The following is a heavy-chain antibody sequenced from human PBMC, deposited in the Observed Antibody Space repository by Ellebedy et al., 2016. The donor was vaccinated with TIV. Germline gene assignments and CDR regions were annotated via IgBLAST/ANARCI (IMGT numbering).Heavy chain of an antibody. J-gene: IGHJ5*02. Sequence: SETLSLTXTVSGGSISSYYWSWIRQPAGKGLEWIGRIYTSGSTNYNPSLKSRVTMSVDTSKNQFSLKLSSVTAADTAMYYCARLTIESSSGWYYWFDPWGQGTLVTVSS. D-gene: IGHD6-19*01. CDR2: IYTSGST. CDR3: ARLTIESSSGWYYWFDP. CDR1: GGSISSYY. V-gene: IGHV4-4*07.